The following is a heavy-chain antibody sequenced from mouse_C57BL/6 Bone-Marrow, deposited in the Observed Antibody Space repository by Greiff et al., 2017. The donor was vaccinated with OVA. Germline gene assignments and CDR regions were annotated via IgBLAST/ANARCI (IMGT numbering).Heavy chain of an antibody. V-gene: IGHV5-12*01. Sequence: EVQGVESGGGLVQPGGSLKLSCAASGFTFSDYYMYWVRQTPEKRLEWVAYISNGGGSTYYPDTVKGRFTISRDNAKNTLYLQMSRLKSEDTAMYYCARRLNYAMDYWGQGTSVTVSS. CDR2: ISNGGGST. D-gene: IGHD2-4*01. CDR1: GFTFSDYY. CDR3: ARRLNYAMDY. J-gene: IGHJ4*01.